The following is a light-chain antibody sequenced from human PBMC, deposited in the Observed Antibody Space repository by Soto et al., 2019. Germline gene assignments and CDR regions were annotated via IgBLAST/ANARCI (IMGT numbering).Light chain of an antibody. CDR1: QNINSW. J-gene: IGKJ1*01. Sequence: DIQMTQSPSTLSASVGVRVTITCRASQNINSWLAWYQQKPGKAPNLLIYDASTLESGVPSRFSGSGSGTEFTLTISSLQPEDFATYYCQQFHSFSRTFGQGTKVEVK. CDR3: QQFHSFSRT. V-gene: IGKV1-5*01. CDR2: DAS.